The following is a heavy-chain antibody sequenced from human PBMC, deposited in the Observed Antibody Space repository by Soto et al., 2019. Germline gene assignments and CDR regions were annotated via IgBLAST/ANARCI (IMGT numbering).Heavy chain of an antibody. CDR3: AKDVAGPLWFDP. J-gene: IGHJ5*02. CDR2: ISYDGSNK. D-gene: IGHD6-19*01. Sequence: QVQLVESGGGVVQPGRSLRLSCAASGFTFSSYGMHWVRQAPGKGLEWVAVISYDGSNKYYADSVKGRFTISRDNSKNTLYLQMNSLRAEDTAVYYCAKDVAGPLWFDPWGQGTLVTVSS. V-gene: IGHV3-30*18. CDR1: GFTFSSYG.